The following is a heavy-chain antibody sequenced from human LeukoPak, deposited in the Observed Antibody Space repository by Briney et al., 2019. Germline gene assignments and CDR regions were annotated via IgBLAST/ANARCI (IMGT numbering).Heavy chain of an antibody. V-gene: IGHV3-30-3*01. CDR1: GFTFSSYT. D-gene: IGHD2-15*01. Sequence: PGGSLRLSCAASGFTFSSYTMHWVRQAPGKGLEWVAVISYDGSNKHYADSVKGRFTVSRDNSQDTLYLQMNSLIPEDTALYYCARDVSGGGLDYWGQGTLVTVSS. CDR2: ISYDGSNK. CDR3: ARDVSGGGLDY. J-gene: IGHJ4*02.